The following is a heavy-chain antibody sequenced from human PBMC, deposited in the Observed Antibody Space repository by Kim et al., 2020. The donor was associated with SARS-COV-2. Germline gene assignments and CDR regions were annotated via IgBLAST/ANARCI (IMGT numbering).Heavy chain of an antibody. CDR2: INHSGST. CDR3: ARLLWFGVSPAYYYMDV. J-gene: IGHJ6*03. V-gene: IGHV4-34*01. CDR1: GGSFSGYY. D-gene: IGHD3-10*01. Sequence: SETLSLTCAVYGGSFSGYYWSWIRQPPGKGLEWIGEINHSGSTNYNPSLKSRVTISVDTSKNQFSLKLSSVTAADTAVYYCARLLWFGVSPAYYYMDVWGKGTTVTVSS.